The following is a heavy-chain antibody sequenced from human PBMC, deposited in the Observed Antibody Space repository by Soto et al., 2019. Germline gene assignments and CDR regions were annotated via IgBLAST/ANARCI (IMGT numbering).Heavy chain of an antibody. J-gene: IGHJ3*01. V-gene: IGHV3-11*01. D-gene: IGHD1-26*01. CDR1: GFTFSDHY. CDR2: MTPSGSSS. Sequence: PGGSLRLSCAASGFTFSDHYMSWIRQAPGQGLEWISYMTPSGSSSSYADSVKGRFTISRDNAKNSLYLQMNSLRGDDTAVYYCARELSGNYLAFDLWGQGTMVTVSS. CDR3: ARELSGNYLAFDL.